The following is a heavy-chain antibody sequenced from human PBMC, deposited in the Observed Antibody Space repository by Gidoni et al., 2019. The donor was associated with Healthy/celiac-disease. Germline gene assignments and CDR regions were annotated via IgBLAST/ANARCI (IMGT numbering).Heavy chain of an antibody. J-gene: IGHJ4*02. V-gene: IGHV4-59*01. CDR3: ARGVGRWLQPWYFDY. CDR1: GCSISTYY. CDR2: IYYSGRT. Sequence: QVQLQESGPGLVKPSETLSLTCTVSGCSISTYYWSWIRQPSGKGLEWIGYIYYSGRTNYNPSLKSRVTISVDTSKNQFSLKLSSVTAADTAVYYCARGVGRWLQPWYFDYWGQGTLVTVSS. D-gene: IGHD5-12*01.